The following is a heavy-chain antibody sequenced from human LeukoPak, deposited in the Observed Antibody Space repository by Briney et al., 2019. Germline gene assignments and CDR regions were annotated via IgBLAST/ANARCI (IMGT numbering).Heavy chain of an antibody. Sequence: QPGRSLRLSCAASGFSFSSYGMHWVRQAPGKGLGWVSSIRFDGDFKHYGDSVKGRVAISRNNAENMVFLQMNNLRGEDTGVYFCARSVYGSGSYMDVWGQGTTVIVSS. V-gene: IGHV3-33*03. CDR1: GFSFSSYG. D-gene: IGHD3-10*01. CDR3: ARSVYGSGSYMDV. J-gene: IGHJ6*02. CDR2: IRFDGDFK.